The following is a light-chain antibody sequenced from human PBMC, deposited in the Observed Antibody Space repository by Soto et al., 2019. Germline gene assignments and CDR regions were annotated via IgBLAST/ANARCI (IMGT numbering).Light chain of an antibody. CDR1: SGHNSYA. Sequence: QSVLTQPPSASASLGASVKLTCTLSSGHNSYAIAWHQQQPEKGPRYLMKLNSDGSHSKGDGIPDRFSGSSSGAERYLTISSLQSEDEADYYCQTWSTDIRGFGGGTKVTVL. V-gene: IGLV4-69*01. CDR2: LNSDGSH. J-gene: IGLJ2*01. CDR3: QTWSTDIRG.